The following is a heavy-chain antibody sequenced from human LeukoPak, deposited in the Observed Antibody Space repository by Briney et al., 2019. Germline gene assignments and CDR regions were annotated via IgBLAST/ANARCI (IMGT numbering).Heavy chain of an antibody. D-gene: IGHD4-17*01. J-gene: IGHJ4*02. CDR3: ARDARVRGDPAGY. V-gene: IGHV1-8*03. CDR1: GYTFTSYD. Sequence: GASVKVSCKASGYTFTSYDINWVRQATGQGLEWMGWMNPNSGNTGYAQKFQGRVTITADESTSTAYMELRSLRSEDTAVYYCARDARVRGDPAGYWGQGTLVTVSS. CDR2: MNPNSGNT.